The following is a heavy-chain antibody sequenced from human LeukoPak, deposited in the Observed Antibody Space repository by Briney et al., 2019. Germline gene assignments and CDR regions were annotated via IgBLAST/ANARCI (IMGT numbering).Heavy chain of an antibody. CDR2: INHSGST. J-gene: IGHJ4*02. V-gene: IGHV4-34*01. D-gene: IGHD6-13*01. CDR1: GGSFSGYY. CDR3: ARQSRVAAASFDY. Sequence: SETLSLTCAVYGGSFSGYYWSWIRQPPGKGLEWIGEINHSGSTNYNPSLKSRVTISVDTSKNQFSLKLSSVTAADTAVYYCARQSRVAAASFDYWGQGTLVTVSS.